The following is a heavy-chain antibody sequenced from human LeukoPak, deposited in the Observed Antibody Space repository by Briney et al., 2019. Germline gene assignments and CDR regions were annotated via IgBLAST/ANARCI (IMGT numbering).Heavy chain of an antibody. Sequence: PSETLSLTCTVSGGSISSYYWSWIRQPAGKGLEWIGRIYTSGSTNYNPSLKSRVTMSVDTSKNQFSLKLSSVAAADTAVYYCAGTSMVRGVIDYWGQGTLVTVSS. J-gene: IGHJ4*02. V-gene: IGHV4-4*07. CDR1: GGSISSYY. D-gene: IGHD3-10*01. CDR2: IYTSGST. CDR3: AGTSMVRGVIDY.